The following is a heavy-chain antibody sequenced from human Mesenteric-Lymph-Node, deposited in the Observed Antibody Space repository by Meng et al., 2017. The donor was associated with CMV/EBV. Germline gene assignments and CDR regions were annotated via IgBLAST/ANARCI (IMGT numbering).Heavy chain of an antibody. Sequence: SLKISCAASGFSFDDYAMHWVRQAPGKGLEWVSGISWNSGSITYADSVKGRFTISRDNAKNSLYLQMNSLRAEDTALYYCTKDIGPYCSGVSGYGMDVWGQGTAVTVSS. CDR2: ISWNSGSI. D-gene: IGHD2-15*01. CDR3: TKDIGPYCSGVSGYGMDV. V-gene: IGHV3-9*01. CDR1: GFSFDDYA. J-gene: IGHJ6*02.